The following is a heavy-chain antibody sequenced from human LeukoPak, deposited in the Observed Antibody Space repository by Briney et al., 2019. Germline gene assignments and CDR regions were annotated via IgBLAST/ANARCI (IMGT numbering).Heavy chain of an antibody. CDR1: GGSISSYY. D-gene: IGHD6-13*01. CDR3: ARVYYSSSYDYWYFDL. V-gene: IGHV4-59*01. J-gene: IGHJ2*01. Sequence: PSETLSLTCTVSGGSISSYYWSWIRQPPGKGLEWIGYIYYSGSTNYNPSPKRRVTLSVDTSKNQFSLKLSSVTAADTGVYYCARVYYSSSYDYWYFDLWGRGTLVTVSS. CDR2: IYYSGST.